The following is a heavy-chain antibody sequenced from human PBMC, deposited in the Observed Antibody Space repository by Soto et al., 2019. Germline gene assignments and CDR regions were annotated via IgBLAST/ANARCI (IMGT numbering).Heavy chain of an antibody. J-gene: IGHJ5*02. CDR2: INPNSGGT. CDR3: ARDPLYYDFGPSVNNWFDP. Sequence: ASVKFSWKASGYTFTGDYMHWVRQAPGQGLEWMGWINPNSGGTNYAQKFQGRVTMTRDTSISTAYMELSRLRSDDTAVYYCARDPLYYDFGPSVNNWFDPWGQGPLVTVSS. CDR1: GYTFTGDY. V-gene: IGHV1-2*02. D-gene: IGHD3-3*01.